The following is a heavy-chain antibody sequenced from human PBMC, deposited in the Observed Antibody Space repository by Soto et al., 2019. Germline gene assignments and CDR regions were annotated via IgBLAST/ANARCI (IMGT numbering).Heavy chain of an antibody. CDR1: GFTFTSYD. J-gene: IGHJ5*02. CDR2: MNPNSGDT. V-gene: IGHV1-8*01. CDR3: ARGPRDWFDP. Sequence: GASVKVSCKASGFTFTSYDISWVRQATGQGLEWMGWMNPNSGDTGYAQKFQGRVTMTRNTSISTAYMELSSLRSEDTALYYCARGPRDWFDPWGQGTLVTVSS.